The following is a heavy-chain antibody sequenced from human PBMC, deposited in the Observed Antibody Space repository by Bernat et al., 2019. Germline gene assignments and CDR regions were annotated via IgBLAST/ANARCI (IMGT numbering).Heavy chain of an antibody. J-gene: IGHJ3*02. V-gene: IGHV3-23*01. CDR3: AASGYGTIDI. CDR1: GFTSSSHA. Sequence: EVQLLESGGGLVQPGGSLRLSCAASGFTSSSHAMSWVRQAPGKGLEWVSTISNSGGSAYYADSVKGRFPISRDNPKNTLSLQMNNLRAEDTAVYYCAASGYGTIDIWGQGTMVTVS. D-gene: IGHD3-22*01. CDR2: ISNSGGSA.